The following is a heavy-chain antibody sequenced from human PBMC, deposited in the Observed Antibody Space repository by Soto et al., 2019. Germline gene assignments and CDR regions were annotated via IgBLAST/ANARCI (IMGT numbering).Heavy chain of an antibody. J-gene: IGHJ5*02. CDR3: ARAGYSIGINWFDP. CDR2: INHSGST. V-gene: IGHV4-34*01. Sequence: PSETLSLTCAVYGGSFSGYYWSWIRQPPGKGLEWIGEINHSGSTNYNPSLKSRVTISVDTSKNQFSLKLSSVTAADTAVYYCARAGYSIGINWFDPWGQGTLVTVSS. CDR1: GGSFSGYY. D-gene: IGHD4-4*01.